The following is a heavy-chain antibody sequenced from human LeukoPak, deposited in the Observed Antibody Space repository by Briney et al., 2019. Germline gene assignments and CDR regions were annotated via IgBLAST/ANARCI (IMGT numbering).Heavy chain of an antibody. Sequence: TGGSLRLSCAASGFTFSSYSMNWVRQAPGKGLEWVSYISSSSSTIYYADSVKGRFTISRDNAKNSLYLQMNSLRAEDTAVYYCARDHLMEWLSAEHAFDIWGQGTMVTVSS. J-gene: IGHJ3*02. CDR2: ISSSSSTI. CDR1: GFTFSSYS. D-gene: IGHD3-3*01. CDR3: ARDHLMEWLSAEHAFDI. V-gene: IGHV3-48*04.